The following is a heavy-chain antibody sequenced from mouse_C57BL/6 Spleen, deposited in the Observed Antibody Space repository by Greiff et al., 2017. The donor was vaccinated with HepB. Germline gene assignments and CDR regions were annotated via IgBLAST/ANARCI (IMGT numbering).Heavy chain of an antibody. CDR1: GYTFTSYG. D-gene: IGHD4-1*01. V-gene: IGHV1-81*01. CDR2: IYPRSGNT. Sequence: ESGAELARPGASVKLSCKASGYTFTSYGISWVKQRTGQGLEWIGEIYPRSGNTYYNEKFKGKATLTADKSSSTAYMELRSLTSEDSAVYFCARYGLGRYYFDYWGQGTTLTVSS. J-gene: IGHJ2*01. CDR3: ARYGLGRYYFDY.